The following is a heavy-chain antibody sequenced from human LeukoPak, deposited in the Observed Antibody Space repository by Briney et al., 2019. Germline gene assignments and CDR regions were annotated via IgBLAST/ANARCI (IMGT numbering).Heavy chain of an antibody. V-gene: IGHV3-30-3*01. Sequence: GGSLRLFCAASGFTFSSYAMHWVRQAPGKGLEWVAVISYDGGNKYYADSVKGRFTISRDNSKNTLYLQMNSLRAEDTAVYYCARADDYSNYYFDYWGQGTLVTVSS. CDR1: GFTFSSYA. CDR3: ARADDYSNYYFDY. J-gene: IGHJ4*02. D-gene: IGHD4-11*01. CDR2: ISYDGGNK.